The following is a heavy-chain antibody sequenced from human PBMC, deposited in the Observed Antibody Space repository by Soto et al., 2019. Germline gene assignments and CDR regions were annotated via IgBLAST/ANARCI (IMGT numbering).Heavy chain of an antibody. CDR3: ARDRTPPGIAVAFI. CDR1: GYTFTSYG. CDR2: ISAYNGNT. J-gene: IGHJ3*02. Sequence: ASVKVSCKASGYTFTSYGISWVRQAPGQGLEWMGWISAYNGNTNYAQKLQGRVTMTTDTSTSTAYMELRSLRSDDTVVYYCARDRTPPGIAVAFIWGQGTMVTVSS. D-gene: IGHD6-19*01. V-gene: IGHV1-18*01.